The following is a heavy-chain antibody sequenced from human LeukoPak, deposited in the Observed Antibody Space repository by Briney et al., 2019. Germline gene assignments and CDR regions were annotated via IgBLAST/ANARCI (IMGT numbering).Heavy chain of an antibody. CDR3: ASRPSGSDWGPFDF. J-gene: IGHJ4*02. V-gene: IGHV3-30*02. CDR2: IRFDGSET. CDR1: GFSFRRRP. Sequence: GGSLRLSCAAAGFSFRRRPMFWVRQAPGKSLEWLAFIRFDGSETDYADSVKGRFTIYRDNSKDTLYLQMNSLRAEDTARYYCASRPSGSDWGPFDFWGQGTLVSVSS. D-gene: IGHD5-12*01.